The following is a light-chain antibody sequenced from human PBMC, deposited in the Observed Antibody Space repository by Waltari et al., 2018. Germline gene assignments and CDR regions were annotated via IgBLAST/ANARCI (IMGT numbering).Light chain of an antibody. J-gene: IGKJ3*01. CDR2: AAS. V-gene: IGKV1-39*01. CDR3: QQSYSTPFT. CDR1: QSISSY. Sequence: DIQMTQSPSSLSASVGDRVTITCRASQSISSYLNWYQQKPGTAPKLLIYAASSLQSGGPSRFRGSGSGTDFTLTISSLQPEDFATYSCQQSYSTPFTFGPGTIVDIK.